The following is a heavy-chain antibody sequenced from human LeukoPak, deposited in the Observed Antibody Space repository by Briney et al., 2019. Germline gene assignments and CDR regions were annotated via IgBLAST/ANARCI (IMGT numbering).Heavy chain of an antibody. Sequence: PGGSLRLSCVTSGITFSNYYMHWVRQVPGEGLVWVSHIIQDGSVTSYADSAKGGFTISRDNAKNTVYLQLNNLRAEDTALYYCATGDYRGLGYWGQGTLVTVSS. V-gene: IGHV3-74*01. D-gene: IGHD4-17*01. J-gene: IGHJ4*02. CDR2: IIQDGSVT. CDR3: ATGDYRGLGY. CDR1: GITFSNYY.